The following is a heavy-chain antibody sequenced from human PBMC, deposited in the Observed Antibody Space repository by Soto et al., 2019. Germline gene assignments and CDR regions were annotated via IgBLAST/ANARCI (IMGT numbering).Heavy chain of an antibody. V-gene: IGHV3-15*07. CDR1: GFTFSNAW. D-gene: IGHD1-20*01. J-gene: IGHJ6*02. CDR3: TTGPADITATAFNYYYYGMDV. CDR2: IKSKTDGGTT. Sequence: EVQLVESGGGLVKPGGSLRLSCAASGFTFSNAWMNWVRQTPGKGLEWVGRIKSKTDGGTTDYAAPVKGRFTISRDDSKNTLYLQMNSLKTEDTAVYYCTTGPADITATAFNYYYYGMDVWGQGTTVTVSS.